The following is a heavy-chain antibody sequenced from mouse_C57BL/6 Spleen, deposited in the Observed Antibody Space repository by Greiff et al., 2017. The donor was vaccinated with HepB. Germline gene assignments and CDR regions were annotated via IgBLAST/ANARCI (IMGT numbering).Heavy chain of an antibody. CDR3: ARSYGNYKEGFAY. Sequence: QVQLKQPGAELVKPGASVKMSCKASGYTFTSYWITWVKQRPGQGLEWIGDIYPGSGSTNYNEKFKSKATLTVDTSSSTAYMQLSSLTSEDSAVYYCARSYGNYKEGFAYWGQGTLVTVSA. CDR2: IYPGSGST. V-gene: IGHV1-55*01. D-gene: IGHD2-1*01. CDR1: GYTFTSYW. J-gene: IGHJ3*01.